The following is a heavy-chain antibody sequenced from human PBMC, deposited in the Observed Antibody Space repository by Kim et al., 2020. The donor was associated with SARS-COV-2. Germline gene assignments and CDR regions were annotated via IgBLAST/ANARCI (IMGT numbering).Heavy chain of an antibody. CDR3: AKGGATYFFATEDY. J-gene: IGHJ4*02. D-gene: IGHD3-3*01. V-gene: IGHV3-33*03. Sequence: ADYVKGRFTLSRDKSKNTLYLQMNSLRAEDTAVYYCAKGGATYFFATEDYWGQGTLVTVSS.